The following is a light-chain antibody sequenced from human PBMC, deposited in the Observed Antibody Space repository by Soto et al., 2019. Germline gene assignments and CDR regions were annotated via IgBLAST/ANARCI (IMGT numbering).Light chain of an antibody. CDR1: QGIRND. Sequence: AIQMTQSPSALSASVGDRVTITCRASQGIRNDLGWYQQKPGKPPKLLIYAASSLQSGVPSRFSGSGSGTDFTLTISSLQPEDFATYYCLQDRHYPRTFGQGTKVEIK. J-gene: IGKJ1*01. V-gene: IGKV1-6*01. CDR3: LQDRHYPRT. CDR2: AAS.